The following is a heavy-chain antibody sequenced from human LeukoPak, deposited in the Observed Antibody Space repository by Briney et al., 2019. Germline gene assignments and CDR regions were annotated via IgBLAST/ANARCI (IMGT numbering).Heavy chain of an antibody. CDR2: ISYDGSNK. Sequence: PGGSLRLSCAASGFTFSSYGMHWVRQDPGKGLEWVAVISYDGSNKYYADSVKGRFTISRDNSKNTLYLQMNSLRAEDTAVYYCANAYHCSSTSCYEGGTSFDYWGQGTLVTVSS. CDR1: GFTFSSYG. V-gene: IGHV3-30*18. D-gene: IGHD2-2*01. CDR3: ANAYHCSSTSCYEGGTSFDY. J-gene: IGHJ4*02.